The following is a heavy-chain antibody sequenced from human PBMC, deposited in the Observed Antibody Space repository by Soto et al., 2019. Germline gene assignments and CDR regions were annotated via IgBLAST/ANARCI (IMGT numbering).Heavy chain of an antibody. CDR2: IHYSGST. CDR1: GVSITSYY. CDR3: ARDRYDIRAAYDS. Sequence: PSETLSLTCTVSGVSITSYYWSWIRQPPGKGLEWIGYIHYSGSTNYNPSLKSRVTISVDTSKNQFSLRLSSLTAADTAVYYCARDRYDIRAAYDSWGQGTLVTVSS. D-gene: IGHD3-9*01. V-gene: IGHV4-59*01. J-gene: IGHJ4*02.